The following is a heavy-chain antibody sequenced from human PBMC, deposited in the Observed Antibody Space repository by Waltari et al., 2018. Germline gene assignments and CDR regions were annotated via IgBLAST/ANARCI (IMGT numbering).Heavy chain of an antibody. V-gene: IGHV1-8*01. J-gene: IGHJ4*02. D-gene: IGHD2-15*01. CDR2: MNPNNNIT. CDR3: ARMGGWNSDF. Sequence: QVLLVQYGAEVKKPGASVKVSCKASGYTFTSYDINWVRQAYGQGFEWVGWMNPNNNITGYAQKFQGRVSITSDSSKSTAYMELSSLKSEDTAVYYCARMGGWNSDFWGQGTPVIVSS. CDR1: GYTFTSYD.